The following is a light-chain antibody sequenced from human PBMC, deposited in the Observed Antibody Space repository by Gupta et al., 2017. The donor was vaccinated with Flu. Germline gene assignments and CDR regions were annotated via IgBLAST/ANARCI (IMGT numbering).Light chain of an antibody. CDR3: QQHNNWPRT. J-gene: IGKJ1*01. V-gene: IGKV3-15*01. CDR1: QSVGTN. CDR2: GAS. Sequence: IVLTQSPAALSVSPGERATFSCRVSQSVGTNLAWYQQRPGQAPRLLIYGASSRYTEIPARFSGSGSGADFTLTITSLQSEDSAAYYCQQHNNWPRTFGQGTKVEI.